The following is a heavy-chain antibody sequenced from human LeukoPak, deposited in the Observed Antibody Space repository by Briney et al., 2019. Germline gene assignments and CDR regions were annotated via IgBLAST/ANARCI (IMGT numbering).Heavy chain of an antibody. CDR1: GFTVSSNY. J-gene: IGHJ3*02. Sequence: GGSLRLSCAASGFTVSSNYMSWVRQAPGKGLEWVSAISGSGGSTYYADSVKGRFTISRDNSKNTLYLQMNSLRAEDTAVYYCAKDLWVEALKLPDAFDIWGQGTMVTVSS. CDR3: AKDLWVEALKLPDAFDI. V-gene: IGHV3-23*01. CDR2: ISGSGGST. D-gene: IGHD4-23*01.